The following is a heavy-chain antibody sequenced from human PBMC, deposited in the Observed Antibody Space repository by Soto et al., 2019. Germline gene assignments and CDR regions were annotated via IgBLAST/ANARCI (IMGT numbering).Heavy chain of an antibody. CDR2: MYSSGDV. V-gene: IGHV3-9*01. D-gene: IGHD3-10*01. CDR3: VKDNLAGGADV. CDR1: GFALRDSA. J-gene: IGHJ6*02. Sequence: VQLVESGGALVQPGGSLRLSCATSGFALRDSAMHWVRQVSGGGLQWVSGMYSSGDVGYAGSVRGRFTMSRDVARTALFLQRSSVTADDSALYYCVKDNLAGGADVWGHGTTVTVSS.